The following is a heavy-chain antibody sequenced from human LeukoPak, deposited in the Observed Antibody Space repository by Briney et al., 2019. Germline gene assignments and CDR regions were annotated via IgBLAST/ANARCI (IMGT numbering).Heavy chain of an antibody. V-gene: IGHV3-21*01. CDR1: GFTFSSYS. CDR3: ARSSTGTTRSTLGY. J-gene: IGHJ4*02. Sequence: KPGGSLRLSCAASGFTFSSYSMNWVRQAPGKGLEWVSSISSSSSYIYYGDSVKGRFTISRDNAKNSLYLQMNSLRAEDTAVYYCARSSTGTTRSTLGYWGQGTLVTVSS. CDR2: ISSSSSYI. D-gene: IGHD1-1*01.